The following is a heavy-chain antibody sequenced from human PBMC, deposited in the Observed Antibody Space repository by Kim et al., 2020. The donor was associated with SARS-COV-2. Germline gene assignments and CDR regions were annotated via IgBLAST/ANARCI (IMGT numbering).Heavy chain of an antibody. V-gene: IGHV3-73*01. CDR1: GFTFSGSA. CDR3: TSFEPKPQAYYDRYYYGMDV. Sequence: GGSLRLSCAASGFTFSGSAMHWVRQASGKGLEWVGRIRSKANSYATAYAASVKGRFTISRDDSKNTAYLQMNSLKTEDTAVYYCTSFEPKPQAYYDRYYYGMDVWGQGTTVTVSS. D-gene: IGHD3-3*01. CDR2: IRSKANSYAT. J-gene: IGHJ6*02.